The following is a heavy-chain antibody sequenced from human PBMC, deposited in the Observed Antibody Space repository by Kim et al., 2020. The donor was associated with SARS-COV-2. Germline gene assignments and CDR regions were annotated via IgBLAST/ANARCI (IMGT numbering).Heavy chain of an antibody. D-gene: IGHD2-15*01. CDR2: ISYDGSNK. J-gene: IGHJ5*02. V-gene: IGHV3-30*04. CDR1: GFTFSSYA. CDR3: ARDDCSGGRCKFDP. Sequence: GGSLRLSCAASGFTFSSYAMHWVRQAPGKGLEWVAVISYDGSNKSYADSVKGRFTISRDNSKNTLYLQMNSLRAEDTDVYYCARDDCSGGRCKFDPWGQG.